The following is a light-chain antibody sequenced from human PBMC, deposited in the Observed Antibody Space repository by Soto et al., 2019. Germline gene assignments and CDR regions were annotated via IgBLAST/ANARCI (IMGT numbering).Light chain of an antibody. CDR1: QNIDNK. CDR3: QQYDSSPIT. V-gene: IGKV3-20*01. Sequence: ENFLTQSPGTLSLSPGEGATLSCRASQNIDNKLAWYQQKPGQAPRLLIYVASNRATGIPDRFSGSGSGTDFALTISRLEPEDFAVYYCQQYDSSPITFGQGTRLEIK. J-gene: IGKJ5*01. CDR2: VAS.